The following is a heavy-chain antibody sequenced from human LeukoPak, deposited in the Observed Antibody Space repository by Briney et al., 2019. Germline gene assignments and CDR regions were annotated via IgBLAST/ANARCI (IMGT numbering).Heavy chain of an antibody. CDR1: GFTFGDYA. D-gene: IGHD6-13*01. CDR2: VRSKAYGGAT. Sequence: GGSLRLSCTGSGFTFGDYAVSWVRQAPGKGLEWVGLVRSKAYGGATELAASVKGRFSISRDDSKSIAYLQMDSLKTDDTAVYYCSRASLHVSWYEDYWGQGTLVTVSS. V-gene: IGHV3-49*04. CDR3: SRASLHVSWYEDY. J-gene: IGHJ4*02.